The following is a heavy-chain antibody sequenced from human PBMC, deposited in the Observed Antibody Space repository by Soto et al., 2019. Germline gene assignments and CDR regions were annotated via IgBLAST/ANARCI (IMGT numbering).Heavy chain of an antibody. CDR2: IDHSGST. J-gene: IGHJ5*02. V-gene: IGHV4-34*01. CDR3: TRIAQGKCSGSRCYRWFDP. Sequence: PSGSMDITCAVSSGSFCGYFWRWIRQRTGKGLEWIGEIDHSGSTNYNPSLKSRVTISVDKSKNQFSLNLTSVTAADTAVYYCTRIAQGKCSGSRCYRWFDPWGQGTLVTVSS. D-gene: IGHD2-2*01. CDR1: SGSFCGYF.